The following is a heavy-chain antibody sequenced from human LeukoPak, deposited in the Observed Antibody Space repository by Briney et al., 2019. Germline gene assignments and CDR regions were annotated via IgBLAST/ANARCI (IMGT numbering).Heavy chain of an antibody. Sequence: PGGSLRLSCAASGFTVSSSYISWVRQAPGKGLEWVSVIYAGDSTYYADSVKGRFIISRDNSKNTVYLQMDSLRAEDTAVYYCARRCRIKAFDIWGQGTMVTVSS. CDR1: GFTVSSSY. J-gene: IGHJ3*02. CDR2: IYAGDST. D-gene: IGHD2-8*01. V-gene: IGHV3-53*01. CDR3: ARRCRIKAFDI.